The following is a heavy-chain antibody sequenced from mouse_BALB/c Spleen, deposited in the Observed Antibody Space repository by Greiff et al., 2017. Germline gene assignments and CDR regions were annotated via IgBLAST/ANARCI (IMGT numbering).Heavy chain of an antibody. V-gene: IGHV1-54*01. D-gene: IGHD2-14*01. J-gene: IGHJ3*01. CDR3: ARGRRYDSWFAY. CDR2: INPGSGGT. CDR1: GYAFTNYL. Sequence: QVQLQQSGAELVRPGTSVKVSCKASGYAFTNYLIEWVKQRPGQGLEWIGVINPGSGGTNYNEKFKGKATLTADKSSSTAYMQLSSLTSEDSAVYFCARGRRYDSWFAYWGQGTLVTVSA.